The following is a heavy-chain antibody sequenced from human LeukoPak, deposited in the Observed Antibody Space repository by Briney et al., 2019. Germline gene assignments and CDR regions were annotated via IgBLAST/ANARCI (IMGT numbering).Heavy chain of an antibody. CDR3: ARDRYYYGSGSYNYYYYMDV. Sequence: SETLSLTCTVSGGSISSGSYYWSWIRQPAGKGLEWIGRIYTSGSTNYNPSLKSRVTMSVDTSKNQFSLKLSSVTATDTAVYYCARDRYYYGSGSYNYYYYMDVWGKGTTVTVSS. CDR2: IYTSGST. V-gene: IGHV4-61*02. CDR1: GGSISSGSYY. D-gene: IGHD3-10*01. J-gene: IGHJ6*03.